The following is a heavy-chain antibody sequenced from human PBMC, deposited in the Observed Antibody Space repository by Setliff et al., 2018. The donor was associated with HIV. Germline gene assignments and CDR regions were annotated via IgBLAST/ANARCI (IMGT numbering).Heavy chain of an antibody. Sequence: KPSETLSLTCTVSGGSISSSSYYWGWIRQPPGKGLEWIGSIYYSGSTYYNPSLKSRVTMSLDTSKNQFSLKLNSVTALDTAVYYCAREIGDYYDSSGYYPPTDYYYGMDVWGQGTTVTVSS. V-gene: IGHV4-39*07. CDR1: GGSISSSSYY. J-gene: IGHJ6*02. CDR3: AREIGDYYDSSGYYPPTDYYYGMDV. D-gene: IGHD3-22*01. CDR2: IYYSGST.